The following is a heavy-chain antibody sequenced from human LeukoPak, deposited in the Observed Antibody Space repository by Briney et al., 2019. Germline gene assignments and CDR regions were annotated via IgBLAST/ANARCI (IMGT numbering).Heavy chain of an antibody. J-gene: IGHJ4*02. D-gene: IGHD4-11*01. CDR2: ISSSGSTI. CDR1: GFTFSSFE. V-gene: IGHV3-48*03. Sequence: GGSLRLSCAASGFTFSSFEMNWVRQAPGKGLEWVSYISSSGSTIYYADSVKGRFTITRDNAKNSLYLQMNSLRAEDTAVYYCARYGTSKTFDYWGQGALVTVS. CDR3: ARYGTSKTFDY.